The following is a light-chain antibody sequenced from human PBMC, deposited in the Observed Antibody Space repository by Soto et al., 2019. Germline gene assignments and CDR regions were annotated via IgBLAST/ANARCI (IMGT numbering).Light chain of an antibody. CDR2: GAS. CDR3: QQYGSSPLT. Sequence: EIVLTQSPGTLSLSPGERATLSCRASQSVSSSYLAWYQQKPGQAPRLLIYGASSRATGIPDRFSGSGSGTDFTLTISRLEPEDFAVYYCQQYGSSPLTFGGGTQFDIK. V-gene: IGKV3-20*01. CDR1: QSVSSSY. J-gene: IGKJ4*01.